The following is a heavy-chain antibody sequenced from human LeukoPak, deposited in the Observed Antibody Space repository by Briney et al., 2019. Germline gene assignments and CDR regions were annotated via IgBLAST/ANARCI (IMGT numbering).Heavy chain of an antibody. D-gene: IGHD4-23*01. V-gene: IGHV3-72*01. CDR3: ARGSHYGGNSGDAFDI. J-gene: IGHJ3*02. CDR1: GFTFSDHY. CDR2: TRNKANSYTT. Sequence: GGSLRLSCAASGFTFSDHYVDWVRQAPGKGLEWVGRTRNKANSYTTEYAASVKGRFTISRDGSKNSLYLQMNSLKTEDTAVYYCARGSHYGGNSGDAFDIWGQGTMVTVSS.